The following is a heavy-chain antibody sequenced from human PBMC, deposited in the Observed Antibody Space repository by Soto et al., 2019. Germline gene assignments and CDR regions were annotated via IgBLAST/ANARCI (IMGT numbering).Heavy chain of an antibody. J-gene: IGHJ6*02. CDR2: IYYSGST. D-gene: IGHD2-21*02. CDR3: ARDLEVTSAEGRYYGMDV. CDR1: GGSVSSGSYY. Sequence: SETLSLTCTVSGGSVSSGSYYWSWIRQPPGKGLEWIGYIYYSGSTNYNPSLKSRVTISVDTSKNQFSLKLSSVTAADTAVYYCARDLEVTSAEGRYYGMDVWGQGTTVTVS. V-gene: IGHV4-61*01.